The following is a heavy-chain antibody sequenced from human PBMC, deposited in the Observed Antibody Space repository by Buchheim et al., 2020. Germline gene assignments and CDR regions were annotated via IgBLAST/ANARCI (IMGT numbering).Heavy chain of an antibody. D-gene: IGHD3-10*01. CDR1: GFTFTRYA. CDR2: ISFSGDAT. CDR3: VKRTLPGDFGESEWFNP. Sequence: EVQVLESGGGLVQPGGSLRLSCTASGFTFTRYAMTWVRQPPGKGLEWVSTISFSGDATYYADSVRGRFTISRDNSKSTLYLQMNSPRVEDTAVYYCVKRTLPGDFGESEWFNPWGQGTL. V-gene: IGHV3-23*01. J-gene: IGHJ5*02.